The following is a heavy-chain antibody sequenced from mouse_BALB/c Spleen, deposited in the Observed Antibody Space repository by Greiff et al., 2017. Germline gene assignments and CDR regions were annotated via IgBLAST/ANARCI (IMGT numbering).Heavy chain of an antibody. V-gene: IGHV5-9-4*01. J-gene: IGHJ2*01. CDR1: GFTFSSYA. CDR3: ARGEGNYLDY. CDR2: ISSGGSYT. Sequence: EVMVVESGGGLVKPGGSLKLSCAASGFTFSSYAMSWVRQSPEKRLEWVAEISSGGSYTYYPDTVTGRFTISRDNAKNTLYLEMSRLRSEDTAMYYCARGEGNYLDYWGQGTTLTVSS.